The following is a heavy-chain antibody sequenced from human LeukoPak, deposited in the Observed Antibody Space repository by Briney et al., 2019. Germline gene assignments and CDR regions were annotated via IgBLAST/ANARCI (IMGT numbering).Heavy chain of an antibody. CDR3: ARRKVVPAAHLWGDAFDI. D-gene: IGHD2-2*01. CDR1: GYTCTSYG. CDR2: ISAYNGNT. V-gene: IGHV1-18*01. J-gene: IGHJ3*02. Sequence: ASVKFSCKASGYTCTSYGLSWVRQDPGHGREWVGCISAYNGNTNYAQKLQGRDTMTTDTSTSTAYMELRSLRSDDTAVYYCARRKVVPAAHLWGDAFDIWGQGTMVTVSS.